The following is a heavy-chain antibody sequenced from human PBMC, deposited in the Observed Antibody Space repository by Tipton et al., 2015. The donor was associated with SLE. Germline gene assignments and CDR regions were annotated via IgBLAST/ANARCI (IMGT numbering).Heavy chain of an antibody. Sequence: TLSLTCAVYGGSFSGYYWSWIRQPPGKGLEWIGEINHSGSTNYNPSLKSRVTISVDTSKNQFSLKLSSVTAADTAVYYCARDINSSSHRGDAFDIWGQGTMVTVSS. CDR2: INHSGST. J-gene: IGHJ3*02. CDR1: GGSFSGYY. V-gene: IGHV4-34*01. CDR3: ARDINSSSHRGDAFDI. D-gene: IGHD6-6*01.